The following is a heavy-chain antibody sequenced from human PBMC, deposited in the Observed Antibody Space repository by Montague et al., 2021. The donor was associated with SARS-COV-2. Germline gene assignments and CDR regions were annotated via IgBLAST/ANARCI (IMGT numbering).Heavy chain of an antibody. CDR2: ISYDGSSK. J-gene: IGHJ6*02. D-gene: IGHD4-17*01. V-gene: IGHV3-30*04. Sequence: SLRLSCAASGFTFNNYAMHWVRQAPGKGLEWVAVISYDGSSKYYADSVKGRFTISRDNSKNTLYLQMHSLRTEDTAVYYCARGGQLRLPGEYDYYNYGMDDWGQGTTVTVS. CDR1: GFTFNNYA. CDR3: ARGGQLRLPGEYDYYNYGMDD.